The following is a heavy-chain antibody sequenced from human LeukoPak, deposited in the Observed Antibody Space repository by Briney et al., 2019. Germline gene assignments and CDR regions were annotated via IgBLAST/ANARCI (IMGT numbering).Heavy chain of an antibody. Sequence: GESLKISCKGSGYNFTTYWIGWVRQMPGKGLEWMGVIYPTDSDTRYSPSFQGQVTISADKSITTAYLQWRSLKASDTAMYYCARVDDSTRLPYYFDYWGQGTLVTVSS. CDR2: IYPTDSDT. J-gene: IGHJ4*02. V-gene: IGHV5-51*01. D-gene: IGHD3-22*01. CDR1: GYNFTTYW. CDR3: ARVDDSTRLPYYFDY.